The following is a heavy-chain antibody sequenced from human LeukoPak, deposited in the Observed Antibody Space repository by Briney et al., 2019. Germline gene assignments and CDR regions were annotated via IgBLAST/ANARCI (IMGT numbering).Heavy chain of an antibody. Sequence: ASVTVSCKASGYTFTSYDINWVRQAPGQGLEWMGWMNPNSGNTGYAQKFQGRVTMTRNTSISTAYMELSSLRSEDTAVYYCARVKVRHGSGHVYSDYWGQGTLVTVSS. CDR2: MNPNSGNT. CDR1: GYTFTSYD. CDR3: ARVKVRHGSGHVYSDY. J-gene: IGHJ4*02. D-gene: IGHD6-19*01. V-gene: IGHV1-8*01.